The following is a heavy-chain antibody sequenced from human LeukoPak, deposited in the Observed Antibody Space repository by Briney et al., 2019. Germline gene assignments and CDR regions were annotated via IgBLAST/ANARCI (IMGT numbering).Heavy chain of an antibody. D-gene: IGHD3-22*01. J-gene: IGHJ4*02. Sequence: ASVKVSCKASGYTFTSYYMHWVRQAPGQGLEWMGIINPSGGSTSYAQKFQGRVTVTRDTSTSTVYMELSSLRSEDTAVYYCARGNKGYYDSSGYYGGYYLDYWGQGTLVTVSS. CDR1: GYTFTSYY. CDR2: INPSGGST. CDR3: ARGNKGYYDSSGYYGGYYLDY. V-gene: IGHV1-46*01.